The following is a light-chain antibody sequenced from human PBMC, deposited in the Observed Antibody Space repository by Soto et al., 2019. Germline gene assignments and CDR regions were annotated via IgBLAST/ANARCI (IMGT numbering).Light chain of an antibody. CDR1: SSVVGGYNY. Sequence: QSALTQPPSASGSPGQSVTISCTGTSSVVGGYNYVSWYQQHPGKAPELMIYEVSKRPSGVPDRFSGSKSGNTASQTVSGLQAEDESDYYCSSYAGSNNLVFGGGTKLTVL. V-gene: IGLV2-8*01. CDR2: EVS. J-gene: IGLJ2*01. CDR3: SSYAGSNNLV.